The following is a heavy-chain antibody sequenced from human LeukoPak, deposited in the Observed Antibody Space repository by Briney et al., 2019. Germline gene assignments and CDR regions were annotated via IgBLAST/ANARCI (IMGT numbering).Heavy chain of an antibody. D-gene: IGHD2-15*01. Sequence: GESLKISCKGSGYSFTSYWIGWVRQMPGKGLEWMGIIYPGDSDTRYSPSFQGQVTISADKSISTAYLQWGSLKASDTAMYYCARHSARDIVVVVAATSFDYWGQGTLVTVSS. CDR1: GYSFTSYW. CDR2: IYPGDSDT. J-gene: IGHJ4*02. CDR3: ARHSARDIVVVVAATSFDY. V-gene: IGHV5-51*01.